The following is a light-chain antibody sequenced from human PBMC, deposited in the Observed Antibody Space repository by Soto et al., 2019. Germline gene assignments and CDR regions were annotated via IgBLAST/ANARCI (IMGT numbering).Light chain of an antibody. V-gene: IGKV3-15*01. Sequence: EIVMTQSPATLSVSPGESATLSCRTSQSVDKNLAWFQQKLGQAPRLLIFGASTRATGIPARFSGSGSGTEFTLTISSLQYEDFAVYYCQQYNYWPPTYTFGQGTKLEIK. J-gene: IGKJ2*01. CDR2: GAS. CDR3: QQYNYWPPTYT. CDR1: QSVDKN.